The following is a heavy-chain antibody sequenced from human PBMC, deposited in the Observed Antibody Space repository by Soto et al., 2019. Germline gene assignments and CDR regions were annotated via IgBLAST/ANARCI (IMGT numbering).Heavy chain of an antibody. D-gene: IGHD2-21*01. J-gene: IGHJ2*01. CDR3: ARDRLLATSYWYFDL. CDR1: GFTFSSYG. V-gene: IGHV3-33*01. Sequence: ESVGGVVQPGRSLRLSCAASGFTFSSYGMHWVRQAPGKGLEWVAVIWYDGSNKYYADSVKGRFTISRDNSKNTLYLQMNSLRAEDTAVYYCARDRLLATSYWYFDLWGRGTLVTVSS. CDR2: IWYDGSNK.